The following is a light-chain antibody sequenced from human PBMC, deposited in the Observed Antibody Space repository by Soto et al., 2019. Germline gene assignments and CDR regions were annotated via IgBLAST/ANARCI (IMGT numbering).Light chain of an antibody. CDR3: QVWDSSSDLPNYV. CDR2: DDR. J-gene: IGLJ1*01. V-gene: IGLV3-21*02. Sequence: SYELTQPPSVSVAPGQTARITCGGNNIGSKSVHWYQQKPGQAPGLVVYDDRDRSSGIPERFSGSNSGNTATLTISRVEAGDEADYYCQVWDSSSDLPNYVFGTGTKVTVL. CDR1: NIGSKS.